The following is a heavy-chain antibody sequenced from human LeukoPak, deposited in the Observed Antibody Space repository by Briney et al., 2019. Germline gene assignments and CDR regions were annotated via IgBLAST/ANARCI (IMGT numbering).Heavy chain of an antibody. D-gene: IGHD3-10*01. J-gene: IGHJ3*02. CDR3: ARVRPRARAFDI. Sequence: SETLSLTCTVSGYSISSGYYWGWIRQPPGKGLEWIGSIYHSGSTYYNPSLKSRVTISVDTSKNQFSLKLSSVTAADAAVYYCARVRPRARAFDIWGQGTMVTVSS. V-gene: IGHV4-38-2*02. CDR2: IYHSGST. CDR1: GYSISSGYY.